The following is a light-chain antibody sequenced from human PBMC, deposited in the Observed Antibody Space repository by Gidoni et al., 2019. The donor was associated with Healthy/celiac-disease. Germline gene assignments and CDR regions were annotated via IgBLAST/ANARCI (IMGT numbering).Light chain of an antibody. CDR1: QSVSSTH. J-gene: IGKJ4*01. Sequence: IVLTQSPGTLSLSPGERATLSCRASQSVSSTHLAWYQQKPGQAPRLLIYGASSRATGIPDRFSGSESGTDFTLTISRLEPEDFAVYYCQQYGSSPLTFGGGTKVEIK. CDR2: GAS. CDR3: QQYGSSPLT. V-gene: IGKV3-20*01.